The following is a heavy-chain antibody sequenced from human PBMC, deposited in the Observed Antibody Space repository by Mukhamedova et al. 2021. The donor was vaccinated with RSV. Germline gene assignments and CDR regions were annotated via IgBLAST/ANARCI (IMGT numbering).Heavy chain of an antibody. Sequence: IPLFGKTAYAQNFQGRITITADESTDTVYLDFNSLTSDDTAMYYCARGTVVVLTADTTGGAFDIWGQGTKVTVS. J-gene: IGHJ3*02. D-gene: IGHD2-21*02. CDR3: ARGTVVVLTADTTGGAFDI. V-gene: IGHV1-69*01. CDR2: IPLFGKT.